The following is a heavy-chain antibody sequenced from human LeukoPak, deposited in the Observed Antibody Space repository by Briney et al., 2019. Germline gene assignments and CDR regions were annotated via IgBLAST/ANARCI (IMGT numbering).Heavy chain of an antibody. D-gene: IGHD3-10*01. CDR3: ARGGYYGSWSYYNLGYYYGMDV. V-gene: IGHV3-48*03. Sequence: GGSLTLSYAASGFTFRSYEMHRVGHAPGKGREWVSYISSSGSTLYYGDSVKGRFNNSRVNAKDSVYLQMNRMKDEDTVVYYCARGGYYGSWSYYNLGYYYGMDVWGQGTTVTVSS. J-gene: IGHJ6*02. CDR1: GFTFRSYE. CDR2: ISSSGSTL.